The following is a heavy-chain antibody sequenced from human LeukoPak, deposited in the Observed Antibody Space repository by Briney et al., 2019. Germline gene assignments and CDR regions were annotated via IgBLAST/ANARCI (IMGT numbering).Heavy chain of an antibody. J-gene: IGHJ6*04. D-gene: IGHD3-10*01. CDR2: ISSSGSTI. V-gene: IGHV3-48*03. Sequence: GGSLRLSCAASGFTFSSYEMNWVRQAPGKGLEWVSYISSSGSTIYHADSVKGRFTISRDNAKNSLYLQMNSLRAEDTAVYYCASGFGELPLYYYYGMDVWGKGTTVTVSS. CDR1: GFTFSSYE. CDR3: ASGFGELPLYYYYGMDV.